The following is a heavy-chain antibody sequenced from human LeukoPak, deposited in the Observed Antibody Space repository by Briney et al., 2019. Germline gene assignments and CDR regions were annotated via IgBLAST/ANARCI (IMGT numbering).Heavy chain of an antibody. CDR1: GGSISSGGYS. D-gene: IGHD2-15*01. CDR3: ARGVAATDFFDY. V-gene: IGHV4-30-2*01. J-gene: IGHJ4*02. CDR2: IYHSGST. Sequence: SETLSLTCAVSGGSISSGGYSWSWIRQPPGKGLEWIGYIYHSGSTYYNPSLKGRVTISVDRSKNQFSLKLSSVTAADTAVHYCARGVAATDFFDYWGQGTLVTVSS.